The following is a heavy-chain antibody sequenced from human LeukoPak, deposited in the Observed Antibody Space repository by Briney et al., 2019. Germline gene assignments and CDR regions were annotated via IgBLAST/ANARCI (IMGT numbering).Heavy chain of an antibody. Sequence: PSETLSLTCTVSGGSLSSSSYYWGWVRQPPGRGLEWIGSIYYSGSTYDNPSLKSRVTISVDTSKNQFSLKLRAVTAADTAGDYCARHIAGLPLDLGAFDYWGQGTLVTVSS. J-gene: IGHJ4*02. CDR2: IYYSGST. CDR1: GGSLSSSSYY. CDR3: ARHIAGLPLDLGAFDY. V-gene: IGHV4-39*01. D-gene: IGHD3-16*01.